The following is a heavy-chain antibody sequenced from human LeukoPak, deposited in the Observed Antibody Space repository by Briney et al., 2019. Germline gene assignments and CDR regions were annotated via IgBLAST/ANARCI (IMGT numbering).Heavy chain of an antibody. CDR3: AKDDYGGNSGWFDP. V-gene: IGHV3-23*01. CDR1: GFTFSSYA. Sequence: GGSLRLSCTASGFTFSSYAMNWVRQAPGKGLEWVSGIGAGGTFTYYADSVKGRFTIFRDNSKNMLYLQMNSLRADDTAIYYCAKDDYGGNSGWFDPWGQGTLVTVSS. J-gene: IGHJ5*02. CDR2: IGAGGTFT. D-gene: IGHD4-23*01.